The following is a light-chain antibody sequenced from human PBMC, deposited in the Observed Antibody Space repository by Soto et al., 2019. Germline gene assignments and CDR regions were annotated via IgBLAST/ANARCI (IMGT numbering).Light chain of an antibody. J-gene: IGKJ4*01. CDR3: QQYDSYPLT. Sequence: DFQMTQSPSTLSASVGDRVTITCRASQSISSWLAWYQQKPGKAPKLLIYKASTLQSGVPSRFSGSGSGTEFTLTISRLPPDDFASYYCQQYDSYPLTFGGGTKVEIK. CDR1: QSISSW. CDR2: KAS. V-gene: IGKV1-5*03.